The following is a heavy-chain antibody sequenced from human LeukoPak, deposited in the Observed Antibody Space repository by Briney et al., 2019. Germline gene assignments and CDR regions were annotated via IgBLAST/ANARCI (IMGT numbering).Heavy chain of an antibody. J-gene: IGHJ6*02. V-gene: IGHV3-23*01. CDR1: RFAFNKLA. CDR2: ISASGDST. D-gene: IGHD1-14*01. CDR3: VRRPAYKIVNYYYYSMDV. Sequence: GGSLRLSCAASRFAFNKLAMSWVRQAPGKGLEWVSAISASGDSTYYGDSVKGRFTISRDNSRNTLYLQLNSLRAEDTALYYCVRRPAYKIVNYYYYSMDVWGHGTTVIVSS.